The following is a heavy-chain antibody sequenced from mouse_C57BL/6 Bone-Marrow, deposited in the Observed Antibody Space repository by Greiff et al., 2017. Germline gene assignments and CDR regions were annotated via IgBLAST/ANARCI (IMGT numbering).Heavy chain of an antibody. CDR1: GYTFTDYN. CDR3: ARSDYGSPFAY. Sequence: EVQLQQSGPELVKPGASVKMSCKASGYTFTDYNMHWVKQSHGKSLEWIGYINPNNGGTSYNQKFKGKATLTAHKSSSTAYMALRSLTSEDSAVYYCARSDYGSPFAYWGQGTLVTVSA. J-gene: IGHJ3*01. V-gene: IGHV1-22*01. CDR2: INPNNGGT. D-gene: IGHD1-1*01.